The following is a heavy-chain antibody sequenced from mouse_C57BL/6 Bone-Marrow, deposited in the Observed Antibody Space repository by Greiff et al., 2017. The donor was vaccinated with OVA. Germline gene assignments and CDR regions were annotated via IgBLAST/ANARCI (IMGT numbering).Heavy chain of an antibody. CDR2: ISSGSSTL. Sequence: EVMLVESGGGLVKPGGSLKLSCAASGFTFSDYGMHWVRQAPEKGLEWVAYISSGSSTLYYADTVKGRFTISRDNAKNTLFLQMTSLRSEDTARYYCARRARGYFDVWGTGTTVTVSS. CDR1: GFTFSDYG. CDR3: ARRARGYFDV. J-gene: IGHJ1*03. V-gene: IGHV5-17*01.